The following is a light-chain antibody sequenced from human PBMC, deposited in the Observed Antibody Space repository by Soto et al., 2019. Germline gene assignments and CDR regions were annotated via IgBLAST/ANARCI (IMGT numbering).Light chain of an antibody. CDR2: GAS. CDR1: QSVSST. Sequence: VKTQSPDILSVSPEEGVFPSCRASQSVSSTLAWYQQKPGQAPRLLIYGASTRATGIPARFSGSGSGTEFTLTISSLQSEDFAVYYCQQYNKCPRTFGQGTKVDI. J-gene: IGKJ1*01. V-gene: IGKV3-15*01. CDR3: QQYNKCPRT.